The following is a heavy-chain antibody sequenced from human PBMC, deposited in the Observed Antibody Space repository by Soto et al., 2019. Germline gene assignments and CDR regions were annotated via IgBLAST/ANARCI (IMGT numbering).Heavy chain of an antibody. V-gene: IGHV2-5*01. Sequence: QITLKESGPTLVKPTQTLTLTCTFSGFSLSTSGVGVGWIRQPPGKALEWLALIYWNDDKRYSPSLKTRLTITKDTSKNQVVLTMTNIDPVDTATYYCAHRRPDYYDRSGYYDYYFDYWGQGTLVTVSS. CDR3: AHRRPDYYDRSGYYDYYFDY. D-gene: IGHD3-22*01. CDR2: IYWNDDK. CDR1: GFSLSTSGVG. J-gene: IGHJ4*02.